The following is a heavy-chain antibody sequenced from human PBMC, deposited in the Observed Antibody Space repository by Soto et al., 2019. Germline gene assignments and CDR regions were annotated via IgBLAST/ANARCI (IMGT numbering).Heavy chain of an antibody. CDR2: FSYDGSNL. V-gene: IGHV3-30-3*01. D-gene: IGHD3-10*01. J-gene: IGHJ6*01. CDR1: GFTFNNYA. Sequence: QVQLVQSGGGVVQPGMSLRLSCAASGFTFNNYAFHWVRQAPGKGLDWVAFFSYDGSNLFYADSVRGRFTISRDSSKNTLYLQMDGLRPEDTAVYYCARDSRLRWFGGTRGYFGLDIWGQGTTVVVSS. CDR3: ARDSRLRWFGGTRGYFGLDI.